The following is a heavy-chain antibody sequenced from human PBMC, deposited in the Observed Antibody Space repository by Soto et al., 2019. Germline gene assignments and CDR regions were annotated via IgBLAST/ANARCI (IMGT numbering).Heavy chain of an antibody. D-gene: IGHD3-16*01. CDR1: GFSLSTSGVG. CDR3: AHNVFTLGWFDP. V-gene: IGHV2-5*02. Sequence: QITLKESGPTLVKPTQTLTLTCTFSGFSLSTSGVGVGWIRQPPGKAMEWLAHIYWDDDKRYSPTLKRRLTITKDTSKNQVVLTMTNMDPGDTATYYCAHNVFTLGWFDPWGQGTLVTVSS. J-gene: IGHJ5*02. CDR2: IYWDDDK.